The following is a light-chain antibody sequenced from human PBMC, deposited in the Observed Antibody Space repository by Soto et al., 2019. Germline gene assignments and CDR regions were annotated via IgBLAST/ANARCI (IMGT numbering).Light chain of an antibody. CDR3: AAWDDSLNGVL. J-gene: IGLJ2*01. V-gene: IGLV1-44*01. CDR2: SNY. CDR1: SSNIGSNT. Sequence: QSVLTQPPSASRTPGQRVTISCSGSSSNIGSNTVNWYQQLPGTAPKLLIYSNYQRPSGVPDRFSGSKSGTSASLAISGLQSEDEAHYYCAAWDDSLNGVLFGGGTKLTFL.